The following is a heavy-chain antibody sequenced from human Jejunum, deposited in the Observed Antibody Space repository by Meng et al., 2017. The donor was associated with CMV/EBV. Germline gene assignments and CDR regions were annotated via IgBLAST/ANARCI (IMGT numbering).Heavy chain of an antibody. CDR3: ALGLYSSSWYFDL. CDR1: GNTYTDHY. Sequence: CKISGNTYTDHYIHWIKEAPGKGLEWMGLVDPEDGETRYADKSQGRVTIRADTSTKTIYVDLSSLRSEDTAVYFCALGLYSSSWYFDLWGRGTLVTVSS. D-gene: IGHD1-26*01. V-gene: IGHV1-69-2*01. J-gene: IGHJ2*01. CDR2: VDPEDGET.